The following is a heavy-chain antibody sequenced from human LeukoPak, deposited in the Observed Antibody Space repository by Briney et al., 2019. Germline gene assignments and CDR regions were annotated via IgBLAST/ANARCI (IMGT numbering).Heavy chain of an antibody. D-gene: IGHD3-10*01. J-gene: IGHJ5*02. CDR2: INHSGST. CDR1: GGSFSGYY. CDR3: ARANLWFGELFNGWFDP. Sequence: PSETLSLTCAVYGGSFSGYYWSWIRQPPGKGLEWIGEINHSGSTNYNPSLKSRVTISVDTSKNQFSLKLSSVTAADTAVYYCARANLWFGELFNGWFDPWGQGTLVTVSS. V-gene: IGHV4-34*01.